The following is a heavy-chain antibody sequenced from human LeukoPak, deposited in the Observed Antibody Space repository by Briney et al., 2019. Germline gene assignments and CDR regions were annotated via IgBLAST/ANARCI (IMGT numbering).Heavy chain of an antibody. Sequence: GASAKVSCKASGYTFTGYYMHWVRQAPGQGLEWMGWINPNSGGTNYAQKFQGRVTMTRDTSISTAYMELSRLRSDDTAVYYCARYLYYYGSGSYSWFDPWGQGTLVTVSS. V-gene: IGHV1-2*02. CDR1: GYTFTGYY. CDR2: INPNSGGT. D-gene: IGHD3-10*01. J-gene: IGHJ5*02. CDR3: ARYLYYYGSGSYSWFDP.